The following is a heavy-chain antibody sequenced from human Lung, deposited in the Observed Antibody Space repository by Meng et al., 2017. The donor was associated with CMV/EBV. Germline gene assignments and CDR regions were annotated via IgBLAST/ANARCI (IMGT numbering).Heavy chain of an antibody. Sequence: SCAASGFTCSDHYMDWVRQAPGKGLEWVGRIRNKANRDTTEYAASVKGRFTISRDDSRNSLYLQMNSLKTEDTAVYYCARWTSGRCDYWGQGKVVNGSS. V-gene: IGHV3-72*01. CDR3: ARWTSGRCDY. CDR1: GFTCSDHY. D-gene: IGHD6-19*01. CDR2: IRNKANRDTT. J-gene: IGHJ4*02.